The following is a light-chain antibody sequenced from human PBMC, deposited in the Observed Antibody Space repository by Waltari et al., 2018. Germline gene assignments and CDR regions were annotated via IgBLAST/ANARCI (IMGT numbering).Light chain of an antibody. CDR3: CSYGDSEV. CDR1: SNDIGNYNFF. CDR2: EAN. V-gene: IGLV2-23*01. Sequence: QSALTQPPSVSGSPGQSITISCTGTSNDIGNYNFFASWYQHRPGEDPKLISYEANKWPSAVPYAFSGSKTANTASITGSGVQAEDEADYCCCSYGDSEVFGGGTKLTVL. J-gene: IGLJ3*02.